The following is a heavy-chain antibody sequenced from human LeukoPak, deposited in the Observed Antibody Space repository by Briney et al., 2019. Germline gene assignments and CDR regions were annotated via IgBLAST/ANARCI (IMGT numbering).Heavy chain of an antibody. J-gene: IGHJ4*02. CDR3: ARSIRYYFDY. CDR1: GGSISSYY. Sequence: PSEALSLTCTVSGGSISSYYWSWIRQPAGKGLEWIGRIYTSGSTNHNPSLKSRVTISVDKSKNQFSLKLSSVTAADTAVYYCARSIRYYFDYWGQGTLVTVSS. D-gene: IGHD3-9*01. CDR2: IYTSGST. V-gene: IGHV4-4*07.